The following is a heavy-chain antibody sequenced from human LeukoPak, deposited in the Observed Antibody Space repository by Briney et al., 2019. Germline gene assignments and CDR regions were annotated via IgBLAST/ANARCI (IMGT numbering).Heavy chain of an antibody. J-gene: IGHJ4*02. CDR3: AKVGRDVAASGPYYLDY. D-gene: IGHD6-13*01. CDR2: IRHDGSTE. Sequence: PGGSLRLSCVASGFNFNNYYMSWVRQAPGKGLEWVADIRHDGSTEYNVDSVRGRFTISRDNAKNSLFLQMNSLRAEDTAVYYCAKVGRDVAASGPYYLDYWGQGTLVTVSS. CDR1: GFNFNNYY. V-gene: IGHV3-7*02.